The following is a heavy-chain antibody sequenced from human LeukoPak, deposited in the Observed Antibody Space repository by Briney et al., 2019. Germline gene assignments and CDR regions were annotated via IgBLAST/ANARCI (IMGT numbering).Heavy chain of an antibody. CDR1: GVTFSSYA. J-gene: IGHJ4*02. D-gene: IGHD6-13*01. V-gene: IGHV3-30*04. CDR3: ARDIHSSSWYERYSSGPAGY. Sequence: GGSLRLSCAASGVTFSSYAMHWVRQAPGKELEWVAVISYDGSNKYYADSVKGRFTISRDNSKNTLYLQMNSLRAEDTAVYYCARDIHSSSWYERYSSGPAGYWGQGTLVTVSS. CDR2: ISYDGSNK.